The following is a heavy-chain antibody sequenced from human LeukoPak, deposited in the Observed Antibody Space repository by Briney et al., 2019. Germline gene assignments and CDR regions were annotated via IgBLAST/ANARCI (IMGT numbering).Heavy chain of an antibody. CDR1: GFTFSSYW. J-gene: IGHJ4*02. D-gene: IGHD4-23*01. CDR3: ARDLRTPSDTNIAIDY. Sequence: QPGGSLRLSCAASGFTFSSYWMHWVRQGPGKGLVWVAGINSDGSRTNYADSVKGRFTISRDNAKNTLYLQMNSLRAEDTAVYYCARDLRTPSDTNIAIDYWGQGTLVTVSS. CDR2: INSDGSRT. V-gene: IGHV3-74*01.